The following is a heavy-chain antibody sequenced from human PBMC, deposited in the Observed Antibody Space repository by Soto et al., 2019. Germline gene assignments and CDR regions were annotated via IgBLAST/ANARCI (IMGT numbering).Heavy chain of an antibody. D-gene: IGHD3-22*01. CDR3: ARDLGYYDSSGYYSWFGP. CDR2: ISAYNGNT. V-gene: IGHV1-18*01. Sequence: GSVKVSCKASGYTFTSYGISWVRQAPGQGLEWMGWISAYNGNTNYAQKLQGRVTMTTDTSTSTAYMELRSLRSDDTAVYYCARDLGYYDSSGYYSWFGPWGQGTLVTVSS. CDR1: GYTFTSYG. J-gene: IGHJ5*02.